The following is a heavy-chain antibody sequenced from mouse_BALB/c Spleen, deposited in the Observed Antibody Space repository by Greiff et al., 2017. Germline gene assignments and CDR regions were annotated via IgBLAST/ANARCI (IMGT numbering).Heavy chain of an antibody. D-gene: IGHD1-1*01. CDR2: ISSGGSYT. Sequence: EVKLVESGGGLVKPGGSLKLSCAASGFTFSSYAMSWVRQSPEKRLEWVAEISSGGSYTYYPDTVTGRFTISRDNAKNTLYLEMSSLRSEDTAMYYCAREGTTVVEGYAMDYWGQGTSVTVSS. V-gene: IGHV5-9-4*01. CDR1: GFTFSSYA. J-gene: IGHJ4*01. CDR3: AREGTTVVEGYAMDY.